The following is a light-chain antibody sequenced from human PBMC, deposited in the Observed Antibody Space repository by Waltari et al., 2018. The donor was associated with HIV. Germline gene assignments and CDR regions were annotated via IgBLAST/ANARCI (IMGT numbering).Light chain of an antibody. CDR2: NNS. CDR3: AAWDDSLNGHVL. CDR1: SSNIGSNP. V-gene: IGLV1-44*01. J-gene: IGLJ2*01. Sequence: QSVLTQPPSASGTPGQRVTFSCSGSSSNIGSNPVDWYQKIPGTAPRLLIYNNSPRPSGGPDRFAGSQSGTSASLAISGLQSEDEADYYCAAWDDSLNGHVLFGGGTKLTVL.